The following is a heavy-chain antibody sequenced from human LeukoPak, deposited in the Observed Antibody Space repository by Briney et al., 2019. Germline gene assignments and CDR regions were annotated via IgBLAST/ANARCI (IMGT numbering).Heavy chain of an antibody. CDR2: IRYDGSNK. CDR3: AVLGDIVVVPAAPAFDY. CDR1: GFTFSSYG. D-gene: IGHD2-2*01. Sequence: GGSLSLSCAASGFTFSSYGMHWVRQAPGKGLEWVAFIRYDGSNKYYADSVKGRFTISRDNSKNTLYLQMNSLRAEDTAVYYCAVLGDIVVVPAAPAFDYWGQGTLVTVSS. V-gene: IGHV3-30*02. J-gene: IGHJ4*02.